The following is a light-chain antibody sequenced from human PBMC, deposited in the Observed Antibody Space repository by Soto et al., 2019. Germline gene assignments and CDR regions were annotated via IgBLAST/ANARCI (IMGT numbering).Light chain of an antibody. J-gene: IGKJ3*01. V-gene: IGKV3-20*01. CDR1: QSVSSTY. CDR2: GAS. CDR3: QHLGSAFRT. Sequence: EIVLTQSPGTLSLSPGERATLSCRASQSVSSTYLAWYQQRPGQAPRLLIYGASGRATGIPDRLSGSWSGTDFTLTISRLEPEDFAVDYCQHLGSAFRTFGPGTKVDIK.